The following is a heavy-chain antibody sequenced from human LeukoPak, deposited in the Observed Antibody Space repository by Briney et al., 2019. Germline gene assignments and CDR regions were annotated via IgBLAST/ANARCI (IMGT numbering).Heavy chain of an antibody. CDR3: AKEWFGELPFDY. CDR2: ISSSSSYI. Sequence: GGSLRLSCAASGFTFSSYSMNWVRQAPGKGLEWVSSISSSSSYIYYADSVKGRFTISRDNAKNSLYLQMNSLRAEDTAVYYCAKEWFGELPFDYWDQGTLVTVSS. V-gene: IGHV3-21*04. CDR1: GFTFSSYS. J-gene: IGHJ4*02. D-gene: IGHD3-10*01.